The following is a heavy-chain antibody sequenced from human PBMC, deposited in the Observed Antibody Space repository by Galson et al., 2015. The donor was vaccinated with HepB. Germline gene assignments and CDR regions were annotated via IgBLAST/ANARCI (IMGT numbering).Heavy chain of an antibody. CDR3: AKEHPPRFVYYYDSSGYYAFDY. CDR2: ISGSGGST. J-gene: IGHJ4*02. CDR1: GFTFSSYW. Sequence: SLRLSCAASGFTFSSYWMSWVRQAPGKGLEWVSAISGSGGSTYYADSVKGRFTISRDNSKNTLYLQMNSLRAEDTAVYYCAKEHPPRFVYYYDSSGYYAFDYWGQGTTVTVSS. D-gene: IGHD3-22*01. V-gene: IGHV3-23*01.